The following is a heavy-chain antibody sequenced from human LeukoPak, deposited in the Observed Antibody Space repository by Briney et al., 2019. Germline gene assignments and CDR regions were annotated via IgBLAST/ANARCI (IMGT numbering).Heavy chain of an antibody. Sequence: SETLSLTCAVYGGSFSGYYWSWIRQPPGKGLEWIGEINHGGSTNYNPSLKSRVTISVDTSKNQFSLKLSSVTAADTAVYYCARGGYGSGSHLDYWGQGTLVTVSS. CDR2: INHGGST. CDR3: ARGGYGSGSHLDY. J-gene: IGHJ4*02. V-gene: IGHV4-34*01. CDR1: GGSFSGYY. D-gene: IGHD3-10*01.